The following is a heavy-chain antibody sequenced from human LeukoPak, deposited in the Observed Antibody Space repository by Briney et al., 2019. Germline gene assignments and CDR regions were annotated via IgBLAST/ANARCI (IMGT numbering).Heavy chain of an antibody. CDR1: GYTFTSYG. CDR3: ARGVSYYGSGSSGLVGY. CDR2: ISAYNGNT. V-gene: IGHV1-18*01. D-gene: IGHD3-10*01. J-gene: IGHJ4*02. Sequence: ASVKVSCKASGYTFTSYGISWVRQAPGQGLEWMGWISAYNGNTNYAQKLQGRVTMTTDTSTSTAYMELRSLRSDDTAVYYCARGVSYYGSGSSGLVGYWGQGTLVTVSS.